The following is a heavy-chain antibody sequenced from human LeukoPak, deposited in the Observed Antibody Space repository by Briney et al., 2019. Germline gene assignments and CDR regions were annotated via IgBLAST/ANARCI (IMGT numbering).Heavy chain of an antibody. V-gene: IGHV3-23*05. CDR1: GFIFNDYA. Sequence: GGALRLSRTDSGFIFNDYAMSWVRQAPGAGLEWVSTICKTCDWTNYADSVERRYSISRDNSNNTLSLQMNSLRYEDTAIYCCAKGTCISRRCYGNAFDIWGQGTVVTVSS. J-gene: IGHJ3*02. D-gene: IGHD2-15*01. CDR3: AKGTCISRRCYGNAFDI. CDR2: ICKTCDWT.